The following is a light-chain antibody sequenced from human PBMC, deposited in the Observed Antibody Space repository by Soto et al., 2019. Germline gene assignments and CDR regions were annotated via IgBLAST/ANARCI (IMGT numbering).Light chain of an antibody. CDR2: RAS. CDR3: QQYHMYSPT. Sequence: DIQMTQSPSTLSASVGERINITCRASQSIDSWLAWYQQKPGTAPTLLIFRASSLRRGVPSRFSGSGSGTEFTLTISSLQPVDFATYYCQQYHMYSPTFGQGTKVEV. V-gene: IGKV1-5*03. J-gene: IGKJ1*01. CDR1: QSIDSW.